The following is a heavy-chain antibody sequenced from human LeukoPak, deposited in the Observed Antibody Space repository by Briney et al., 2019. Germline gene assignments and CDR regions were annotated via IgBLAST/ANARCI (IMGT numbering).Heavy chain of an antibody. Sequence: GGSLRLSCAASGFTFSSYSMNWVRLAPGKGLEWVSYISSTSTTKYYADSVKGRFTISRDNSKNSLDLQMNRLTAEDTAVYYCARDRSLVDGDYGFWFDAWGQGSLVTVSS. CDR1: GFTFSSYS. D-gene: IGHD4-17*01. J-gene: IGHJ5*02. CDR2: ISSTSTTK. CDR3: ARDRSLVDGDYGFWFDA. V-gene: IGHV3-48*04.